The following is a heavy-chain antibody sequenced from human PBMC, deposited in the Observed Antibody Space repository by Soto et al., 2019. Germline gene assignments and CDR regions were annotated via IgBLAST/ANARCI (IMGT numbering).Heavy chain of an antibody. CDR2: IYYSGST. D-gene: IGHD3-22*01. Sequence: QVQLQESGPGLVKPSETLSLTCTVSGGSISSYYWSWIRQPPGKGLEWIGYIYYSGSTNYNPSLKSRVTKSVDTSKNQFSLKLSSVTAADTAVYYCARDQPHYYDRAEYFQHWGQGTLVTVSS. CDR1: GGSISSYY. CDR3: ARDQPHYYDRAEYFQH. V-gene: IGHV4-59*01. J-gene: IGHJ1*01.